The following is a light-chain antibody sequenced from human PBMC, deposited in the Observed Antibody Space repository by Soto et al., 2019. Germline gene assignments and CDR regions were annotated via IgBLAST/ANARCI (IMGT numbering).Light chain of an antibody. J-gene: IGKJ2*01. CDR1: QTVERW. CDR3: QQSYSTPRT. V-gene: IGKV1-5*01. Sequence: GDRVIITCRASQTVERWMAWYQQKPGKAPKLLISDVSTLERGVPSRFSGSGSATEFTLTISGLQPDDFATYYCQQSYSTPRTFGQGTRLDIQ. CDR2: DVS.